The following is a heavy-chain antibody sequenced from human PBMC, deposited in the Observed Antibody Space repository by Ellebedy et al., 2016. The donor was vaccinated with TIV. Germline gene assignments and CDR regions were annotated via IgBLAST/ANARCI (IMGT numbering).Heavy chain of an antibody. CDR3: ASVQEVYCATGGSCFH. Sequence: GESLKISCAASGFTFPDYYLSWIRQAPGKGLEWLSYISPNSRFTNYADSVKGRFTISRDNAKKSLYLQMKRLRPEDTAVYYCASVQEVYCATGGSCFHWGQGTLVTVSS. CDR2: ISPNSRFT. D-gene: IGHD2-15*01. CDR1: GFTFPDYY. J-gene: IGHJ1*01. V-gene: IGHV3-11*06.